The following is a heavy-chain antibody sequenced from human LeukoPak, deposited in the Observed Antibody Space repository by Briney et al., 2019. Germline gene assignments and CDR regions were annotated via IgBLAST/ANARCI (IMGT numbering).Heavy chain of an antibody. CDR2: INPSGGST. CDR1: GYTFSSYF. Sequence: GASVKVSCKASGYTFSSYFMHWVRQAPGQGLEWMGIINPSGGSTSYAQKFQGRVTMTRDTSTSTVYMELSSLRSEDTAVYYCARESEINGFDYWGQGTLVTVSS. D-gene: IGHD1-14*01. CDR3: ARESEINGFDY. V-gene: IGHV1-46*01. J-gene: IGHJ4*02.